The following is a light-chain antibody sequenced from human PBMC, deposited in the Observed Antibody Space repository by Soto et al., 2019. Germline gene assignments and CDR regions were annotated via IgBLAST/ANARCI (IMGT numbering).Light chain of an antibody. Sequence: QSVLTQPASVSGSPGQSITISCTGTSSDVGSYNLVSWYQQHPGKAPKLMIYEGSKRPSGVSNRFSGSKSGNTASLTISGLQAEDEADYYCCSYAGSSTPVVFGGGTKVTFL. CDR2: EGS. J-gene: IGLJ2*01. CDR1: SSDVGSYNL. CDR3: CSYAGSSTPVV. V-gene: IGLV2-23*01.